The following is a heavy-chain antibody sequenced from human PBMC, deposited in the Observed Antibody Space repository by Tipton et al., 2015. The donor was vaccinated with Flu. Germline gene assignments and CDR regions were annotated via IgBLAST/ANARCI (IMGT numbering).Heavy chain of an antibody. CDR2: IDHSGST. CDR1: SGSFSGYY. V-gene: IGHV4-34*01. CDR3: ARGTGDADTYFDS. D-gene: IGHD1-1*01. J-gene: IGHJ4*02. Sequence: TLSLTCAVYSGSFSGYYWSWIRQSPGKGLEWIGEIDHSGSTNYNPSLKSRVTVSVDTSKNQFSLKLRSVTAADTAVYYCARGTGDADTYFDSWGQGTLVTVSS.